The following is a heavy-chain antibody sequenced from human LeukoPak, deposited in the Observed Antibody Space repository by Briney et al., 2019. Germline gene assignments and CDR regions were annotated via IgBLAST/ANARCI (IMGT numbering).Heavy chain of an antibody. Sequence: PSETLSLTCTVSGGSISSGGYYWSWIRQPPGKGLEWIGYIYHSGSTYYNPSLKSRVTISVDRSKNQFSLKLSSVTAADTAVYYCARIIVVVPAAKDWFDPWGQGTLVTVSS. CDR2: IYHSGST. CDR3: ARIIVVVPAAKDWFDP. J-gene: IGHJ5*02. CDR1: GGSISSGGYY. V-gene: IGHV4-30-2*01. D-gene: IGHD2-2*01.